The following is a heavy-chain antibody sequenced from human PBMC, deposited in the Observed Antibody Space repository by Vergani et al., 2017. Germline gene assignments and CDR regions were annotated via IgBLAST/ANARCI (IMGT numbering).Heavy chain of an antibody. V-gene: IGHV3-23*01. CDR1: GFTFSSHA. D-gene: IGHD5-12*01. J-gene: IGHJ6*02. CDR3: AKANPRNSGYDYLYYYHAMDV. Sequence: EVQLLQSEGAVVQPGGSLRLSCVASGFTFSSHAMSWVRQGPGQGLEWVSSIKNTGDSTHYADSVKGRFTISRDNSKNTLYLQMNSLRVEDTAVYYCAKANPRNSGYDYLYYYHAMDVWGQGTTVTVSS. CDR2: IKNTGDST.